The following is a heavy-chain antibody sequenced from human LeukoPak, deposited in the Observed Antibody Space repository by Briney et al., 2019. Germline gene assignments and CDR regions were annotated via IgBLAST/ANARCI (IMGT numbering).Heavy chain of an antibody. CDR1: GFSFSTSGVG. CDR3: ARSPYYDILTGSRGTFDY. Sequence: SGPTLVNPTQTLTLTCTFSGFSFSTSGVGVGWIRQTPGKALEWIAVSYWDEDKRYRPSLKSRLTITKDTSKNQVVLTMTNMDPVDTATYYCARSPYYDILTGSRGTFDYWGRGILVTVSS. V-gene: IGHV2-5*02. CDR2: SYWDEDK. J-gene: IGHJ4*02. D-gene: IGHD3-9*01.